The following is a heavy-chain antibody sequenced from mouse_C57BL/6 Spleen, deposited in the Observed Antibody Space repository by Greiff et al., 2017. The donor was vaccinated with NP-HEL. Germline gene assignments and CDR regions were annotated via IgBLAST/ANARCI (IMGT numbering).Heavy chain of an antibody. D-gene: IGHD2-2*01. CDR1: GFSLTSYG. CDR2: IWSGGST. CDR3: ARNKPGYPFAY. V-gene: IGHV2-2*01. J-gene: IGHJ3*01. Sequence: VQRVESGPGLVQPSQSLSITCTVSGFSLTSYGVHWVRQSPGKGLEWLGVIWSGGSTDYNAAFISRLSISKDNSKSQVFFKMTSLQADDTAIYYCARNKPGYPFAYWGQGTLVTVSA.